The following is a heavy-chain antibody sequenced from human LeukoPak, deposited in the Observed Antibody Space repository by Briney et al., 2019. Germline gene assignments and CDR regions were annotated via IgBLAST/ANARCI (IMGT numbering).Heavy chain of an antibody. J-gene: IGHJ4*02. CDR2: IIPIFGTA. D-gene: IGHD3-22*01. CDR3: ASGDYYDSSGYPWDY. Sequence: VASVKVSCKASGYTFTSYYMHWVRQAPGQGLEWMGGIIPIFGTANYAQKFQGRVTITADESTSTAYMELSSLRSEDTAVYYCASGDYYDSSGYPWDYWGQGTLVTVSS. V-gene: IGHV1-69*13. CDR1: GYTFTSYY.